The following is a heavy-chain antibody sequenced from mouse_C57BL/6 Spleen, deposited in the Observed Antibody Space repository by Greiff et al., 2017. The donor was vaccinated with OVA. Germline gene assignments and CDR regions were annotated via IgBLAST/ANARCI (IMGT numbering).Heavy chain of an antibody. J-gene: IGHJ2*01. V-gene: IGHV6-6*01. Sequence: EVQGVESGGGLVQPGGSMKLSCAASGFTFSDAWMDWVRQSPEKGLEWVAEIRNKANNHATYYAESVKGRFTISRDDSKSSVYLQMNSLRAEDTGIYYCTAYYSNPFDYWGQGTTLTVSS. CDR1: GFTFSDAW. CDR2: IRNKANNHAT. CDR3: TAYYSNPFDY. D-gene: IGHD2-5*01.